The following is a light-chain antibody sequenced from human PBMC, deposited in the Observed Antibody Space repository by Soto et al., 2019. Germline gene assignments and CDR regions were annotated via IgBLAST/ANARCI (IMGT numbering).Light chain of an antibody. J-gene: IGKJ1*01. CDR2: DAY. CDR1: QTISSW. Sequence: DIQMTQSPSTLSASVGDRVTITCRASQTISSWLAWYQQLPGKAPKLLIYDAYTLETGVPSRFSGSGSGTDFTLTIISLQADDFATYYCQQYDSYSWTFGQGTNVEV. V-gene: IGKV1-5*01. CDR3: QQYDSYSWT.